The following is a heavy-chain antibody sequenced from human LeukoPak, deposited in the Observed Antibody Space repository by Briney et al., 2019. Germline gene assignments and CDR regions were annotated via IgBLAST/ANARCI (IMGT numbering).Heavy chain of an antibody. D-gene: IGHD3-22*01. CDR3: TAHPYYYDSSGPPFDY. Sequence: PGGSLRLSCAASGFTFSNAWMSWVRQGPGKGLEWVGRIKSKTDGGTTDYAAPVKGRFTISRDDSKNTLYLQMNSLKTEDTAVYYCTAHPYYYDSSGPPFDYWGQGTLVTVSS. J-gene: IGHJ4*02. CDR2: IKSKTDGGTT. CDR1: GFTFSNAW. V-gene: IGHV3-15*01.